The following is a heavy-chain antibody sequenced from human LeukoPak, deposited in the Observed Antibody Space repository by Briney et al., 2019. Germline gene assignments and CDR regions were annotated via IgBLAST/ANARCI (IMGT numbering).Heavy chain of an antibody. Sequence: GGSLRLSCAVSGFTFSSYAMSWVRQAPNKGLVWVSTISGSGFSTYYADSVKGRFTISRDNSKNTLYLQMNSLRAEDTAVYYCAKATCGSCYFIDYWGQGTLVTVSS. J-gene: IGHJ4*02. CDR1: GFTFSSYA. D-gene: IGHD2-15*01. CDR3: AKATCGSCYFIDY. V-gene: IGHV3-23*01. CDR2: ISGSGFST.